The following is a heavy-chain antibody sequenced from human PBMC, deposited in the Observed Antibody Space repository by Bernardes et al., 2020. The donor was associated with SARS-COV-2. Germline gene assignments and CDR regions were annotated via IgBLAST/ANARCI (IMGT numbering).Heavy chain of an antibody. D-gene: IGHD3-16*01. CDR1: GDSLTSYF. J-gene: IGHJ4*02. CDR3: ARVTFGGLSGFDY. Sequence: SETLSLTCTVSGDSLTSYFWSWIRQPPGRGLECIGHIYYTGKTNYNPSLQSRLTMSLDTSKNQFSLKLTSVTDADTAVYYCARVTFGGLSGFDYWGQGILVTVSS. V-gene: IGHV4-59*01. CDR2: IYYTGKT.